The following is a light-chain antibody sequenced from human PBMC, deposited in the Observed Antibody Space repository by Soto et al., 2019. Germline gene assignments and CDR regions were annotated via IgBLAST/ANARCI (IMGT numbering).Light chain of an antibody. CDR1: QSVNSIY. J-gene: IGKJ1*01. CDR2: GAS. V-gene: IGKV3-20*01. CDR3: QQYGNSVWT. Sequence: EIVLTQSPGTLSLSPGERAILSCRASQSVNSIYLTWYQQKPGQAPRLLIYGASSRATGIPDRFSGSGSGTDFTFTISRLEPEDFAAYYCQQYGNSVWTFGQGTKV.